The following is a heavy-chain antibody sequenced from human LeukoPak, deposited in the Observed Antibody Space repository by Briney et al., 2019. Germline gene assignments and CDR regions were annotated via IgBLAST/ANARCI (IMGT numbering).Heavy chain of an antibody. CDR2: IYYSGST. CDR3: ARVLYGDYDSAWFDP. V-gene: IGHV4-59*01. CDR1: GFTFSTAW. Sequence: TGGSLRLSCAASGFTFSTAWMSWIRQPPGKGLEWIGYIYYSGSTNYNPSLKSRVTISVDTSKNQFSLKLSSVTAADTAVYYCARVLYGDYDSAWFDPWGQGTLVTVSS. J-gene: IGHJ5*02. D-gene: IGHD4-17*01.